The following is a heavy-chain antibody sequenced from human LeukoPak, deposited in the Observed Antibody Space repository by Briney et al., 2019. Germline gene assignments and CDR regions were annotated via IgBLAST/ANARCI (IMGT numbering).Heavy chain of an antibody. CDR2: ISSSGSTI. Sequence: GGSLRLSCAASGFTFSSYETNWVRQAPGKGLEWVSYISSSGSTIYNADSVKGRFTISRDNAKNSLYLQMNSLRDEDTAVYYCAREGRGVVATFDSWGQGTLVTVSS. V-gene: IGHV3-48*03. CDR3: AREGRGVVATFDS. CDR1: GFTFSSYE. J-gene: IGHJ4*02. D-gene: IGHD5-12*01.